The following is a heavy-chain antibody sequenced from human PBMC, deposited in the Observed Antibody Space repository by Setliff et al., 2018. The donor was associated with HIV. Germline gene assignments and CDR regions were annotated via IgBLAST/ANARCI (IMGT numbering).Heavy chain of an antibody. V-gene: IGHV1-69*13. CDR2: IIPMFGTA. CDR3: ARGADGDYRYYMDV. Sequence: SVKVSCKASGDTFRSRAFNWVRQAPGQGPEWMGGIIPMFGTANYAQKFQGRVPITADESTSTVYMELSSLRSDDTALYYCARGADGDYRYYMDVWGRGTTVTVSS. CDR1: GDTFRSRA. D-gene: IGHD4-17*01. J-gene: IGHJ6*03.